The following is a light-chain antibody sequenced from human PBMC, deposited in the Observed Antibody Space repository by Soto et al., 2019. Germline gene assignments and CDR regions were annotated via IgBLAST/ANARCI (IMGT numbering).Light chain of an antibody. V-gene: IGKV1-5*03. CDR3: QQYNNYPWV. J-gene: IGKJ1*01. CDR1: QSINNW. CDR2: QAS. Sequence: IQMTQSPSTLSASVGDRVTITCRASQSINNWLAWYQQKPGKAPKLLIYQASTLESGVPGRFSGSGSGTEFTLTITGLQSGDFATYHCQQYNNYPWVFGQGTKVDIK.